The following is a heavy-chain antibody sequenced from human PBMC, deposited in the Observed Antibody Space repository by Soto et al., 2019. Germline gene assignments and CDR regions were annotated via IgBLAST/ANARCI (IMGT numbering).Heavy chain of an antibody. V-gene: IGHV1-3*05. J-gene: IGHJ4*02. CDR2: INAGNGNT. CDR1: GYTFTSYA. Sequence: QVQLVQSGAEEKKPGASVKVSCKASGYTFTSYAMTWVRQATGQRLEWMGWINAGNGNTKYSQKFQGRVTITSDTSASTAYMERSRLRSEDTAVYYCARGSGWYPPFDYWGQGPLVTVS. D-gene: IGHD6-19*01. CDR3: ARGSGWYPPFDY.